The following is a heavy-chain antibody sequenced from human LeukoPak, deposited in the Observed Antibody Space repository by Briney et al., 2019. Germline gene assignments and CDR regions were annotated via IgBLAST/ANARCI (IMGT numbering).Heavy chain of an antibody. D-gene: IGHD3-16*01. Sequence: GGSLRLSCAASGFTFSDYYMSWIRQAPGKGLEGVSYISSSGSSIYYADSVKGRFTISMDNAKNSLYLQMNDLSAEDTAVYYCARKFGWFDPWGQGTLVTVSS. CDR3: ARKFGWFDP. J-gene: IGHJ5*02. CDR1: GFTFSDYY. V-gene: IGHV3-11*01. CDR2: ISSSGSSI.